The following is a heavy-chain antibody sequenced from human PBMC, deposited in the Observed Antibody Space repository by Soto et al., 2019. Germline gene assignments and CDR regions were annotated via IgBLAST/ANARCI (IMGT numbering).Heavy chain of an antibody. V-gene: IGHV1-18*01. CDR1: GYTFTSYG. CDR2: ISAYNGNT. CDR3: ARGMYYDSSGPLGY. D-gene: IGHD3-22*01. J-gene: IGHJ4*02. Sequence: GASVKVSCKASGYTFTSYGISWVRQAPGQGLEWMGWISAYNGNTNYAQKLQGRVTMTTDTSTSTAYMELRSLRSDDTAVYYCARGMYYDSSGPLGYWGQGTLVTVSS.